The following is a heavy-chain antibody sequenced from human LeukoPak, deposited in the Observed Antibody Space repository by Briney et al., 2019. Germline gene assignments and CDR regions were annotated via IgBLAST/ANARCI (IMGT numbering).Heavy chain of an antibody. D-gene: IGHD6-13*01. CDR2: IRYDGSNK. CDR1: GFTFSSYG. V-gene: IGHV3-30*02. J-gene: IGHJ6*03. CDR3: AKAFIAAAGFGYYYMDV. Sequence: PGGSLRLSCAASGFTFSSYGMYWVRQAPGKGLEWVAFIRYDGSNKYYADSVKGRFTISRDNSKNTLYLQMNSLRAEDTAMYYCAKAFIAAAGFGYYYMDVWGKGTTVTVSS.